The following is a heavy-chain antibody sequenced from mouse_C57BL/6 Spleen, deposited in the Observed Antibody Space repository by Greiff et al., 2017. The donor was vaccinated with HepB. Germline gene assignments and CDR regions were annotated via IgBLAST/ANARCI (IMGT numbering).Heavy chain of an antibody. CDR3: ARGGYYGKPFDY. Sequence: EVKLVESGGGLVKPGGSLKLSCAASGFTFSSYAMSWVRQTPEKRLEWVATISDGGSYTYYPDNVKGRFTISRDNAKNNLYLQMSHLKSEDTAMYYCARGGYYGKPFDYWGQGTTLTVSS. D-gene: IGHD2-1*01. CDR1: GFTFSSYA. J-gene: IGHJ2*01. CDR2: ISDGGSYT. V-gene: IGHV5-4*03.